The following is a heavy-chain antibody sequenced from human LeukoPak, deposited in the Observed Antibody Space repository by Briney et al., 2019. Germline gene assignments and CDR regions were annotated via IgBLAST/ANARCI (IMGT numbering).Heavy chain of an antibody. J-gene: IGHJ5*02. D-gene: IGHD6-13*01. CDR1: GYSISSGYY. Sequence: SETLSLTCAVSGYSISSGYYWGWIRQPPGKGLEWIGSIYHSGSTYYNPSLKSRVTISVDTSKNHFSLKLSSVTAADTAVYYCARHSGRIAAAGTDWFDPWGQGTLVTVSS. CDR2: IYHSGST. CDR3: ARHSGRIAAAGTDWFDP. V-gene: IGHV4-38-2*01.